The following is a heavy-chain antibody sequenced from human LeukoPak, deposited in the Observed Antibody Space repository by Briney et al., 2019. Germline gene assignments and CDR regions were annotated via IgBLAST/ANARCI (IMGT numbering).Heavy chain of an antibody. Sequence: SETLSLTCTVSGGSISRSNYYWGWIRQPPGKGLEWIGTIYYSGSTYYNPSLKSRVTISLDTSKNQFSLKLSSVTAADTAVYYCARDSVYSDSTGLDYMDVWGKGTTVTVSS. V-gene: IGHV4-39*07. CDR3: ARDSVYSDSTGLDYMDV. D-gene: IGHD3-22*01. J-gene: IGHJ6*03. CDR2: IYYSGST. CDR1: GGSISRSNYY.